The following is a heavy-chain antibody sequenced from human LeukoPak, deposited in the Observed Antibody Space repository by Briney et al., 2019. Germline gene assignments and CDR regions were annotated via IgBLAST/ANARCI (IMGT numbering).Heavy chain of an antibody. CDR3: ARAFLEWLHWFDP. CDR1: GYTFTSYA. D-gene: IGHD3-3*01. J-gene: IGHJ5*02. CDR2: INPSGGST. V-gene: IGHV1-46*01. Sequence: GASVKVSCKASGYTFTSYAMHWVRQAPGQRLEWMGIINPSGGSTSYAQKFQGRVTMTRDTSTSTVYMELSSLRSEDTAVYYCARAFLEWLHWFDPWGQGTLVTVSS.